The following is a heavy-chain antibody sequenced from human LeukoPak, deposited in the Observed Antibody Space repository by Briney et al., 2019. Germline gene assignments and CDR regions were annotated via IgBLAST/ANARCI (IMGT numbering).Heavy chain of an antibody. J-gene: IGHJ5*02. CDR3: ARKYPDHWFDP. CDR2: IFYLGNT. CDR1: GGSFSGYY. D-gene: IGHD6-6*01. V-gene: IGHV4-34*12. Sequence: NTSETLSLTCAVYGGSFSGYYWSWIRQPPGKGLEWIGYIFYLGNTYYTPSLKSRVTISVDTSKNQFSLKLSSVTAADTAVYYCARKYPDHWFDPWGQGTLVTVSS.